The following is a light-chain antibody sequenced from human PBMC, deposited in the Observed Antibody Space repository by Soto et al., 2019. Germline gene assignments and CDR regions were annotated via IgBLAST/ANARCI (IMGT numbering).Light chain of an antibody. CDR1: QTVSTY. CDR3: QQSYSSPWT. Sequence: DIQMTQSPSSLSASVGDRVTISCRASQTVSTYLHWYHQKPGTAPRLLISRASSVRTGVPPRFSGSGSGRDFTLTIRCLRPEDIGTYFCQQSYSSPWTFGPGTKV. J-gene: IGKJ1*01. V-gene: IGKV1-39*01. CDR2: RAS.